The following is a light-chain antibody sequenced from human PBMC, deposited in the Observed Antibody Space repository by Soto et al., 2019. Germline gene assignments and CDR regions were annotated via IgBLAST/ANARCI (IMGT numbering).Light chain of an antibody. CDR3: MQGTHWPPTSR. CDR1: QSLVCSDGNPY. J-gene: IGKJ1*01. Sequence: DVVMPKSPLAVRVSPCRPASVSCRSSQSLVCSDGNPYLNWFQQRPGQSPRRLIYKVSSRDSGVPDRFSGSGSGTDFTLKISRVEAEDVGVYYCMQGTHWPPTSRFGQGTKVDI. CDR2: KVS. V-gene: IGKV2-30*01.